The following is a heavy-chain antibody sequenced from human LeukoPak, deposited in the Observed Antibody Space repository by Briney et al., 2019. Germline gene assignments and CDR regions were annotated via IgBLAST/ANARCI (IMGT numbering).Heavy chain of an antibody. Sequence: SETLSLTCTVSGGSISSYYWSWIRQPPGKGLEWIGYIYYSGSTNYNPSLKSRVTLSVDTSKNQFSLKLSSVTAADTAVYYCARVRWYVYYWGQGTLVTVSS. CDR3: ARVRWYVYY. V-gene: IGHV4-59*01. J-gene: IGHJ4*02. CDR2: IYYSGST. D-gene: IGHD6-13*01. CDR1: GGSISSYY.